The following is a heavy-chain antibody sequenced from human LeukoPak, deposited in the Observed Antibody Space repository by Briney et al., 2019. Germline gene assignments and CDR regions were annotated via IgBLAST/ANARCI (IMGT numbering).Heavy chain of an antibody. J-gene: IGHJ4*02. Sequence: TGGSLRLSCTASGFTFGDYTMSWVRQAPGKGLEWVGFIRSKAYGATTEYAASVKGRFTISRDDSKSIAYLQMNSLKTEDTAMYYCTRDGATLDYWGQGTLVIVSS. D-gene: IGHD1-26*01. CDR3: TRDGATLDY. V-gene: IGHV3-49*04. CDR1: GFTFGDYT. CDR2: IRSKAYGATT.